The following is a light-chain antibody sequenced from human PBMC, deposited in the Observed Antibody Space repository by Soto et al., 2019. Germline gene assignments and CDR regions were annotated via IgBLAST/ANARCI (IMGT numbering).Light chain of an antibody. J-gene: IGKJ2*01. V-gene: IGKV3-20*01. CDR2: GAS. CDR3: RQYGSSPSYT. Sequence: EIVLTQSPGTLSLSPGERATLSCRASQSLSSYLAWYQQKPGQAPRLLIYGASSRATGIPDRFSGSGSGTVFTLTISRLEPEDFAVYYCRQYGSSPSYTFGQGTKLEIK. CDR1: QSLSSY.